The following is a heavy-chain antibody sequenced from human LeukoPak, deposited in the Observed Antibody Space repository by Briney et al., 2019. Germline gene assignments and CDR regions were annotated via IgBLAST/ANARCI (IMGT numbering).Heavy chain of an antibody. V-gene: IGHV3-7*03. J-gene: IGHJ3*02. CDR2: IKQDGSEK. Sequence: GGSLRLSCAASGFTFSSYWMSWVRQAPRKGLEWVANIKQDGSEKYYVDSVKGRFTISRDNAKNSLYLQMNSLRAEDTALYYCAKGKFTEARNDAFDIWGQGTMVTVSS. CDR3: AKGKFTEARNDAFDI. CDR1: GFTFSSYW.